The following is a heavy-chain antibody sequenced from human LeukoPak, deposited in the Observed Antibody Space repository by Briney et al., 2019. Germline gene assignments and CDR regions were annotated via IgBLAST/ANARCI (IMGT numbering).Heavy chain of an antibody. J-gene: IGHJ4*02. CDR1: GGSISSSSYY. Sequence: SETLSLTCTVSGGSISSSSYYWGWIRQPPGKGLEWIGSIYYSGSTYYNPSLKSRVTISVDTSKNQFSLELSSVTAADTAVYYCAGTYKETSGSYPFDYWGQGTLVTVSS. D-gene: IGHD1-26*01. CDR3: AGTYKETSGSYPFDY. V-gene: IGHV4-39*07. CDR2: IYYSGST.